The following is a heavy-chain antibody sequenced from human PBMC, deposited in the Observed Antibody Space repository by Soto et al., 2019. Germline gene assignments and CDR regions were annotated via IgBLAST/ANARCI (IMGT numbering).Heavy chain of an antibody. CDR1: GGSIRSGGYY. D-gene: IGHD6-13*01. Sequence: SETLSDTCTGSGGSIRSGGYYCSWIRQHPGKGLEWIVSIYYSGSTNYNPSLTSRVTISVDTSNNQFSLKLNSVTAADTAVYYCASRHSSPYFDYWGQGTLVTV. V-gene: IGHV4-30-4*08. CDR3: ASRHSSPYFDY. CDR2: IYYSGST. J-gene: IGHJ4*02.